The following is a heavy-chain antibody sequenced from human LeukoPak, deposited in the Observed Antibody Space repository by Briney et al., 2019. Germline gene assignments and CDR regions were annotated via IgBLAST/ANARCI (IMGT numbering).Heavy chain of an antibody. J-gene: IGHJ4*02. CDR1: GYTFTGYY. D-gene: IGHD4-17*01. V-gene: IGHV1-2*02. CDR3: ARGAEDYGDYLDY. CDR2: INPNSGGT. Sequence: ASVKVSCKASGYTFTGYYMHWVRQAPGQGLEWMGWINPNSGGTNYAQKFQGRVTMTRDTSISTAYMELSRLRSDDTAIYYCARGAEDYGDYLDYWGQGTLVTVSS.